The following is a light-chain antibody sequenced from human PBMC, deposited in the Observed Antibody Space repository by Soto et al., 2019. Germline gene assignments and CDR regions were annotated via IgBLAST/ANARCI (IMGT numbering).Light chain of an antibody. CDR2: AAS. Sequence: IQLTQSPSSLSASVGDRVTITCRASQGISSYLAWNQQKPGKAPKLLIYAASTLQSGVPSRFSGSGSGTDFTLTISSLQPEDFATYYCQQLNSYRPLTFGQGTKVEIK. CDR1: QGISSY. CDR3: QQLNSYRPLT. V-gene: IGKV1-9*01. J-gene: IGKJ1*01.